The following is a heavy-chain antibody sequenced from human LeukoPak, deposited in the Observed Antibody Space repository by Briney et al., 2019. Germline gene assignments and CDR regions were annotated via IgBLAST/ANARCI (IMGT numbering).Heavy chain of an antibody. CDR1: GFTLSIYW. V-gene: IGHV3-7*01. CDR2: IKQDGSES. D-gene: IGHD3-16*02. J-gene: IGHJ3*02. CDR3: ASDNSYDYVWGSYRYSDAFDI. Sequence: GGSLRLSCAASGFTLSIYWMSWVRQAPGKGLEWVANIKQDGSESHYVDSVKGRFTISRDNAKNSLYLQMNSLRAEDTAVYYCASDNSYDYVWGSYRYSDAFDIWGQGTMVTVSS.